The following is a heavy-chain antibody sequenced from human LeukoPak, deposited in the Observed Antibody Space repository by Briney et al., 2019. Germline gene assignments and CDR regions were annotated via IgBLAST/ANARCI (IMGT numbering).Heavy chain of an antibody. CDR1: GGSISSSSYY. J-gene: IGHJ5*02. D-gene: IGHD6-19*01. Sequence: PSETLSLTCTVSGGSISSSSYYWGWIRQPPGKGLEWIGSIYYSGSTYYNPSLKSRVTISVDTSKNQFSLKLSSVTAADTAVYYCARILYAVAGTGPWGQGTLVTVSS. CDR2: IYYSGST. V-gene: IGHV4-39*07. CDR3: ARILYAVAGTGP.